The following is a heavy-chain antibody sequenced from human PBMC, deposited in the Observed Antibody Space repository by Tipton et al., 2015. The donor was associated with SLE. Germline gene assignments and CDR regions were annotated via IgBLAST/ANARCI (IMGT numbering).Heavy chain of an antibody. CDR1: GGSFNGHY. CDR2: MYSGGSK. V-gene: IGHV4-34*01. J-gene: IGHJ4*02. D-gene: IGHD3-10*01. CDR3: ASKGGSGSYYPN. Sequence: TLSLTCAVYGGSFNGHYWNWFRQSPGKGLEWIATMYSGGSKYYNPSLKSRVTISLDTSKNQFSLKVSSVTAADTAVYYCASKGGSGSYYPNWGQGTPVTVSS.